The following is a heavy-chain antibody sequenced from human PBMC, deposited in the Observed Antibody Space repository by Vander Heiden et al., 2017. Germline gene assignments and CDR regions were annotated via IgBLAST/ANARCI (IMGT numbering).Heavy chain of an antibody. D-gene: IGHD6-13*01. CDR2: IWYDGSNK. Sequence: QVQLVESGGGVVQPGRSLRLSCAASGFTFSSYGMHWVRQAPGKGLEWVAVIWYDGSNKYYADSVKGRFTISRDNSKNTLYLQMNSLRAEDTAVYYCARERIAAASYYYYGMDVWGQGTTVTVSS. CDR3: ARERIAAASYYYYGMDV. J-gene: IGHJ6*02. CDR1: GFTFSSYG. V-gene: IGHV3-33*01.